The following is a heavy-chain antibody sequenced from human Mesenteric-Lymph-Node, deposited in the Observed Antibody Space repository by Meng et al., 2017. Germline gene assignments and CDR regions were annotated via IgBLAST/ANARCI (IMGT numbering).Heavy chain of an antibody. CDR1: GFTFSSYA. CDR3: ASGGKAEYYYYGMDV. J-gene: IGHJ6*02. D-gene: IGHD4-23*01. V-gene: IGHV3-23*01. CDR2: ISGSGGST. Sequence: GEYLKISCAASGFTFSSYAMSWVRQAPGKGLEWVSAISGSGGSTYYADSVKGRFTISRHNSKNTLYLQMNSLRAEDTAVDYCASGGKAEYYYYGMDVWGQGTTVTVSS.